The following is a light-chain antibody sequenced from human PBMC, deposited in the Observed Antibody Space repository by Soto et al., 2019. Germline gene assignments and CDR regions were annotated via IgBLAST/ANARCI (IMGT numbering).Light chain of an antibody. CDR1: QSVRSY. CDR3: QQRSEWIT. CDR2: DAS. Sequence: ENVLTQPPATLSLSPGERATLSFRASQSVRSYLAWYQQKPGQAPRLLIYDASNRATGIPARFSGSGSGTDFTLTISSLEPEDFAVYYCQQRSEWITFGQGTRLEIK. V-gene: IGKV3-11*01. J-gene: IGKJ5*01.